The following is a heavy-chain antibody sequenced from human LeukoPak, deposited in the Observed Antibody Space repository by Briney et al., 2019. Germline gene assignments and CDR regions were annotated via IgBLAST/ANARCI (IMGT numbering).Heavy chain of an antibody. Sequence: SETLSLTCTVSGGSFSSYYWSWLRQPPGKGREGVGYIYYSGSTNYNTSRKRRVAISVDPYRHQYSLKLSSVTAADTGVYYCARVGNTVTWGGSDGMDVWGQGTTLSVSS. D-gene: IGHD4-17*01. CDR1: GGSFSSYY. V-gene: IGHV4-59*01. J-gene: IGHJ6*02. CDR3: ARVGNTVTWGGSDGMDV. CDR2: IYYSGST.